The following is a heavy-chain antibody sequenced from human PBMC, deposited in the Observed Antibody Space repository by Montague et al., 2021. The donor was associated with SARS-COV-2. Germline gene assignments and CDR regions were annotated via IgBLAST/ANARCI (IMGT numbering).Heavy chain of an antibody. J-gene: IGHJ6*02. CDR1: DDSMTSGSYF. CDR3: ARDRPESWRISPGLAGLFATVVHSASGMDV. V-gene: IGHV4-61*09. Sequence: TLSLTCTVSDDSMTSGSYFWTWIRQPAGKGLEWIGHIQTSGTSNYNPSLRGRITLSTDTSRNQFSLELRSVTAADTAVYFCARDRPESWRISPGLAGLFATVVHSASGMDVWGQGTTVTVS. CDR2: IQTSGTS. D-gene: IGHD2-8*01.